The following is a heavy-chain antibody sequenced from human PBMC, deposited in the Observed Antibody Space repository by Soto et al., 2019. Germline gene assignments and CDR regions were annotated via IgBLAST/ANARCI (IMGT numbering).Heavy chain of an antibody. J-gene: IGHJ4*02. V-gene: IGHV4-31*03. CDR1: GGSISNDGYY. CDR2: IYYHGGT. Sequence: QVQLQESGPGLVKPSQTLSLTCSVSGGSISNDGYYWSWIRQHPGKGLEWIGYIYYHGGTYYNPSLKSRVTISVDTSNIQFSLRLRSVKSADTAVYYCARGGPSFGVVVEFYSDYWGQGTLVTVSS. CDR3: ARGGPSFGVVVEFYSDY. D-gene: IGHD3-3*01.